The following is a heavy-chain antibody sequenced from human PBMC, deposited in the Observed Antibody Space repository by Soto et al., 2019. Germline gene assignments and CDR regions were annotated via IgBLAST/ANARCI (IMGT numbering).Heavy chain of an antibody. CDR3: ARGIQLWSDYYYYGMDV. V-gene: IGHV3-74*01. CDR1: GFTFSSYW. Sequence: GGSLRLSCAASGFTFSSYWMHWVRQAPGKGLVWVSRINSDGSSTSYADSVKGRFTISRDNAKNTLYLQMNSLRAEDTAVYYCARGIQLWSDYYYYGMDVWSQGTTVTVSS. J-gene: IGHJ6*02. CDR2: INSDGSST. D-gene: IGHD5-18*01.